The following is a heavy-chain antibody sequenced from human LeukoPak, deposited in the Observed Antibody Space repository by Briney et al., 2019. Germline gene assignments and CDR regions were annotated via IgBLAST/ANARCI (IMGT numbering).Heavy chain of an antibody. CDR1: GFTFSSYA. V-gene: IGHV3-23*01. J-gene: IGHJ4*02. D-gene: IGHD2-8*01. Sequence: PGGSLRLSCAASGFTFSSYAMSWVRQAPGKGLEWVSAISGSGGSTYYADFVKGRFTISRDNSKNTLYLQMNSLRAEDTAVYYCAKVGFDLMVYAPTNDYWGQGTLVTVSS. CDR3: AKVGFDLMVYAPTNDY. CDR2: ISGSGGST.